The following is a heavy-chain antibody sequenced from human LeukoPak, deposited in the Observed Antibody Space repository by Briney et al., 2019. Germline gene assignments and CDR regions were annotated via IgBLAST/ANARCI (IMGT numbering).Heavy chain of an antibody. J-gene: IGHJ6*02. D-gene: IGHD3-16*01. CDR1: GFTFSSYG. CDR3: ARDQYEVPYYSNYDGMNV. V-gene: IGHV3-30*03. Sequence: PGGSLRLSCAASGFTFSSYGMHWVRQAPGKGLEWVAVISYDGSNKYYADSVKGRFTISRDNSKNTLYLQMNSLRAEDTAVYYCARDQYEVPYYSNYDGMNVWGQGTTVIVSS. CDR2: ISYDGSNK.